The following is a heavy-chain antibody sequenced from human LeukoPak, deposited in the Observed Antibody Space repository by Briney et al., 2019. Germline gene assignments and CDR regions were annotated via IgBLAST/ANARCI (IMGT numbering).Heavy chain of an antibody. CDR2: ISADNHNT. Sequence: ASVKVSCKTSGYNFSSYGFSWVRQAPGQGLEWVGWISADNHNTNYGQKFQGRVTMTTDTSTSTAFMELRSLRSDDTAVYYCVRVTQVWLWVLDWFDPWGQGTLVTVSS. J-gene: IGHJ5*02. D-gene: IGHD2-21*01. CDR1: GYNFSSYG. CDR3: VRVTQVWLWVLDWFDP. V-gene: IGHV1-18*01.